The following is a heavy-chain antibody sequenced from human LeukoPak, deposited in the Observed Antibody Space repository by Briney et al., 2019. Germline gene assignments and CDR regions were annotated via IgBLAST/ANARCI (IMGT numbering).Heavy chain of an antibody. V-gene: IGHV1-18*01. D-gene: IGHD2-15*01. CDR2: ISAYNGNT. CDR3: ARAIVVVVAATLDYYMDV. J-gene: IGHJ6*03. Sequence: GASVKVSCKASGYTFTSYGISWVRQAPGQGLEWMGWISAYNGNTNYAQTLQGRVTMTTDTSTSTAYMELRSLRSDDTAVYYCARAIVVVVAATLDYYMDVWGKGTTVTVSS. CDR1: GYTFTSYG.